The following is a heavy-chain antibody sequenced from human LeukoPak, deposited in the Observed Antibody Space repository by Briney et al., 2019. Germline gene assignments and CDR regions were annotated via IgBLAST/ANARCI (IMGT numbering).Heavy chain of an antibody. D-gene: IGHD3-10*01. CDR1: GFTFSSYA. CDR3: AKDGSLYYYGSGSPYYFDY. CDR2: ISGSGGST. J-gene: IGHJ4*02. Sequence: QAGGSLRLSCAASGFTFSSYAMSWVRQAPGKGLEWVSAISGSGGSTYYADSVKGRFTISRDNSKITLYLQMNSLRAEDTAVYYCAKDGSLYYYGSGSPYYFDYWGQGTLVTVSS. V-gene: IGHV3-23*01.